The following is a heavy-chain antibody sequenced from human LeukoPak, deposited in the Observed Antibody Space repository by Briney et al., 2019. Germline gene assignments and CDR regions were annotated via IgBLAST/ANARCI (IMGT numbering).Heavy chain of an antibody. V-gene: IGHV1-69*05. D-gene: IGHD3-3*01. CDR3: ARSHTYYDFWSGYSYPPFFDH. Sequence: SVKVSCKASGGTFSSYAISWVRQAPGQGLEWMGGIIPIFGTANYAQKFQGRVTITTDESTSTAYMELSSLRSEDTAVYYCARSHTYYDFWSGYSYPPFFDHWGQGTLVTVSS. J-gene: IGHJ4*02. CDR2: IIPIFGTA. CDR1: GGTFSSYA.